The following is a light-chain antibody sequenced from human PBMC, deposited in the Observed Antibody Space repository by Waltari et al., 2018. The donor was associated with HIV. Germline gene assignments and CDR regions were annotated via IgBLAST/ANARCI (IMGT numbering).Light chain of an antibody. Sequence: TQSPGTLSLSPGERATLSCRASQSVSSSYLAWYQQKPGQAPRLLIYGASSRATGIPDRFSGSGSGTDFTLTISRLEPEDFAVYYCQQYGSSPRTFVQGTKLEIK. CDR3: QQYGSSPRT. J-gene: IGKJ2*01. V-gene: IGKV3-20*01. CDR2: GAS. CDR1: QSVSSSY.